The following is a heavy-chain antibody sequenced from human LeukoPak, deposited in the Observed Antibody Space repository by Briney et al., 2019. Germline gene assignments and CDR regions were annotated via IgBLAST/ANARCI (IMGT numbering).Heavy chain of an antibody. D-gene: IGHD3-10*01. CDR1: GFTFSSYG. CDR2: ISYDGSNK. Sequence: GGSLRLSCAAPGFTFSSYGMHWVRQAPGKGLEWVAVISYDGSNKYYADSVKGRLTISRDNSKNTLYLQMNSLRAEDTAVYYCAKGVSGSSFNIYYYYYGMDVWGQGTTVTVSS. J-gene: IGHJ6*02. CDR3: AKGVSGSSFNIYYYYYGMDV. V-gene: IGHV3-30*18.